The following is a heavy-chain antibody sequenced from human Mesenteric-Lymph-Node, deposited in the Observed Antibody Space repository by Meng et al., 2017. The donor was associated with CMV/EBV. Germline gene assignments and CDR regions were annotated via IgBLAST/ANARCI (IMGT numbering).Heavy chain of an antibody. V-gene: IGHV4-39*01. Sequence: SETLSLTCTVSGGSISSSSYYWGWIRQPPGKGLEWIGSIYYSGNTYYNPSLKSRVTISVDTSNNQFSPNLISVTAADTAVYYCARGHSSGWPPGLYYYYGMDVWGQGTTVTVSS. J-gene: IGHJ6*02. CDR2: IYYSGNT. CDR3: ARGHSSGWPPGLYYYYGMDV. CDR1: GGSISSSSYY. D-gene: IGHD6-19*01.